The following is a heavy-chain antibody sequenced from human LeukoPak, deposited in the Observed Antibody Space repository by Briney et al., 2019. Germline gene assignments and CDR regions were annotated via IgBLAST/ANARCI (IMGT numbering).Heavy chain of an antibody. V-gene: IGHV3-30*01. CDR1: GFTSSSYA. D-gene: IGHD3-16*01. Sequence: GGSLRLSCAASGFTSSSYAMHWVRQAPGKGLEWVAVISYDGSNKYYADSVKGRFTISRDNSKNTLYLQMNSLRAEDTAVYYCVRDGQGVSGYYYMDVWGKGTTVTVSS. CDR3: VRDGQGVSGYYYMDV. CDR2: ISYDGSNK. J-gene: IGHJ6*03.